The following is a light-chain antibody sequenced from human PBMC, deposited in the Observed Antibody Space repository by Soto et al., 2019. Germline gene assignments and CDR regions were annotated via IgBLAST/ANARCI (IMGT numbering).Light chain of an antibody. V-gene: IGKV3-11*01. CDR2: GAS. CDR3: QQRSTWPPA. CDR1: QSISSY. J-gene: IGKJ1*01. Sequence: EIVLTQSPATLSLSPGERATLSCRASQSISSYLAWYQQKPGQAPRLLIYGASNRATGIPARFSGSGSGTDFTLTISSLEPEDFALYYCQQRSTWPPAFGQGTRVDIK.